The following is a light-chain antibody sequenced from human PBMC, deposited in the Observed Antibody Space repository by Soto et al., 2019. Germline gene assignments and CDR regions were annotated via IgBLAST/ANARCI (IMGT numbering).Light chain of an antibody. CDR1: SSNIGAGYD. CDR3: QSYDSSLSGYV. CDR2: NNN. V-gene: IGLV1-40*01. Sequence: QSVLTQPPSVSGAPGQRVTISCTGSSSNIGAGYDVHWYRHLPGTAPKLLIYNNNIRPPGVPDRFSGSKSGTSASLAITGLQAEHEADYYCQSYDSSLSGYVFGTGTKVTVL. J-gene: IGLJ1*01.